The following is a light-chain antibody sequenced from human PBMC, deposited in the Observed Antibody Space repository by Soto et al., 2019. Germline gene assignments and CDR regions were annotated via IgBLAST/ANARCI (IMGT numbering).Light chain of an antibody. J-gene: IGKJ1*01. CDR1: QGISNS. CDR2: DAS. CDR3: QQYETFSGT. V-gene: IGKV1-5*01. Sequence: DIQMTESQSSLSASAGDSVTITCRASQGISNSLAWYQQKPGEAPKLLIYDASALPRGVPSRFSGSGSGTKFSLTIASLQPDDFATYYCQQYETFSGTFGPGTKVDIK.